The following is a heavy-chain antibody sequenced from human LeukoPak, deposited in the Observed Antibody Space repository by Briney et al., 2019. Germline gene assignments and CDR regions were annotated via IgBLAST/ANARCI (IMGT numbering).Heavy chain of an antibody. CDR2: IHYSGST. Sequence: SETLSLTRTVSGGSMSPYYWSWIRQPPGKGLELIGHIHYSGSTYYNASLGSRTFISVDTSKNQFSLRLTSVTAADTAVYYCARGLAGFVANDYWGKGTLVTVSS. CDR1: GGSMSPYY. V-gene: IGHV4-59*08. CDR3: ARGLAGFVANDY. J-gene: IGHJ4*02. D-gene: IGHD1-20*01.